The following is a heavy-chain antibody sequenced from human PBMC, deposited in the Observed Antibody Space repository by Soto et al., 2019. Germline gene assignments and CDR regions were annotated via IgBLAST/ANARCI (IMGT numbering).Heavy chain of an antibody. CDR3: VKHIGASGDF. Sequence: PGESLKISCQGFGFIFTNYWISWVRQMPGKGLEWMGRIDPSDSSTNYSPSFQGHVTLSADKSINTAHLQWNSLKASDTAMYYCVKHIGASGDFWGQGTPVTVS. J-gene: IGHJ4*02. V-gene: IGHV5-10-1*01. CDR2: IDPSDSST. D-gene: IGHD2-21*01. CDR1: GFIFTNYW.